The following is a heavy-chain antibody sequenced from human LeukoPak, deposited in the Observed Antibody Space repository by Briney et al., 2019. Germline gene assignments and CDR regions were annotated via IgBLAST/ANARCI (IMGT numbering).Heavy chain of an antibody. CDR2: INPSGGST. CDR1: GYTFTSYY. J-gene: IGHJ4*02. CDR3: ARDSSYYGSGSYFKGDY. D-gene: IGHD3-10*01. V-gene: IGHV1-46*01. Sequence: ASVKVSCKASGYTFTSYYMHWVRQAPGQGLEWMGIINPSGGSTSYAQKFQGRVTMTRDMSTSTLYMELSSLRSEDTAVYYCARDSSYYGSGSYFKGDYWGQGTLVTVSS.